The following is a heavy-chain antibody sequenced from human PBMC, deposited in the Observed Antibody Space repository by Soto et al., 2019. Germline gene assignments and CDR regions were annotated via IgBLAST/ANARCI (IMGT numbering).Heavy chain of an antibody. CDR2: ISSDGSNK. D-gene: IGHD3-22*01. Sequence: QVHLVESGGGVVQPGRSLRLACGASGFTFSSYGMHWVRQAPGKGLEWVAVISSDGSNKYYPDSVKGRFTISRDNSKNTLYLQMNRLRAEDTAVYYCANENYFDTSAFLDYWGQGTLVTVSS. J-gene: IGHJ4*02. CDR1: GFTFSSYG. V-gene: IGHV3-30*18. CDR3: ANENYFDTSAFLDY.